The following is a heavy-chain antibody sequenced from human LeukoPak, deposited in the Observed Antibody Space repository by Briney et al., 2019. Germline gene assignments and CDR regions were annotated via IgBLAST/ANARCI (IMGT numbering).Heavy chain of an antibody. CDR3: ARGNHSYGMDV. V-gene: IGHV1-69*04. CDR1: GGTFSSYA. Sequence: ASVKVSCKASGGTFSSYAISWVRQAPGQGLEWMGRIIPILGIANYAQKFQGRVTITADKSTSTAYKELSSLRSEDTAVYYCARGNHSYGMDVWGQGTTVTVSS. CDR2: IIPILGIA. J-gene: IGHJ6*02.